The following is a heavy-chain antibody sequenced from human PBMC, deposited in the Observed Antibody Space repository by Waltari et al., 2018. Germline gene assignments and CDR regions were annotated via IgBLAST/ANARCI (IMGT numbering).Heavy chain of an antibody. V-gene: IGHV3-7*01. CDR3: AKDLGIGGGTTEFDH. CDR2: IRHIGSEK. CDR1: GFIFVNYW. J-gene: IGHJ4*02. Sequence: EVQLVESGGGLVQPGGSLRPSCAAAGFIFVNYWMGGVRQAPGRGLEWVADIRHIGSEKYYVESVKGRFTISRDNAENTLYLQMNSLRAEDTAVYYCAKDLGIGGGTTEFDHWGQGTLVTVSS. D-gene: IGHD1-1*01.